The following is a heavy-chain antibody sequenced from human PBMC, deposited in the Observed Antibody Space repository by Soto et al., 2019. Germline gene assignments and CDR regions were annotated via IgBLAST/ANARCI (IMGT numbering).Heavy chain of an antibody. V-gene: IGHV3-7*03. CDR2: IKQDGREK. J-gene: IGHJ5*02. CDR1: GFSFSCYW. CDR3: AGDGVRNGAYNGWLDP. D-gene: IGHD3-16*01. Sequence: DVQLVESGVDLFQPGGSLRLSCEASGFSFSCYWMTWVRQAPGKGLEWVANIKQDGREKYYVASVKGRFTISRDNGKNLLFLQMDSLTPYDTAVYYCAGDGVRNGAYNGWLDPWGQGTLVKVSS.